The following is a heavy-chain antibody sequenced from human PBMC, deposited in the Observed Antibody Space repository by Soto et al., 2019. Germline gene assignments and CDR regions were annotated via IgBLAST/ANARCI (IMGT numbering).Heavy chain of an antibody. V-gene: IGHV3-33*01. Sequence: GGSLRLSCAASGFTFSSYGMHWVRQAPGKGLEWVAVIWYDGSNKYYADSVKGRFTISRDNSKNTLYLQMNSLRAEDTAVYYCARDSYCSSTSCNEIYYYGMDVWGQGTTVTVSS. CDR1: GFTFSSYG. CDR2: IWYDGSNK. J-gene: IGHJ6*02. D-gene: IGHD2-2*01. CDR3: ARDSYCSSTSCNEIYYYGMDV.